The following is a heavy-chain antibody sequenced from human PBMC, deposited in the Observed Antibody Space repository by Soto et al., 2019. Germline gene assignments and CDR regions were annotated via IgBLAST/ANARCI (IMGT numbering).Heavy chain of an antibody. Sequence: QVQLVDSGGGVVQPGRSLRLSCAASEFTFSRYAMHWVRQAPGKGLEWVAVISYDGSNKYYADSVKGRFTISRDNSKNTLYLQMNSLRPEDTAVYYCAIVVHSCYDFGGFDYWGQGTLVTVSS. V-gene: IGHV3-30-3*01. CDR2: ISYDGSNK. D-gene: IGHD5-12*01. CDR1: EFTFSRYA. CDR3: AIVVHSCYDFGGFDY. J-gene: IGHJ4*02.